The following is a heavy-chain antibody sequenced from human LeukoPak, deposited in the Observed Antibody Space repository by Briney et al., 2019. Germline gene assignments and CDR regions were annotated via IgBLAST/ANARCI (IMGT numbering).Heavy chain of an antibody. J-gene: IGHJ4*02. Sequence: ASVEVSCKASGYTFFTYGVTWVRQAPGQGLEWMGWISTYNGNTIAQKFQGRVTLTTYTYTSKANMDLRSLKSDDTAVYYCARQYGDNSGSLDHWGQGTLVTVSS. CDR1: GYTFFTYG. CDR2: ISTYNGNT. V-gene: IGHV1-18*01. D-gene: IGHD4-23*01. CDR3: ARQYGDNSGSLDH.